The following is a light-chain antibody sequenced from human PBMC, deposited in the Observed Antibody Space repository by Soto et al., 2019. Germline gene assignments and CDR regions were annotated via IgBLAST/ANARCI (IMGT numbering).Light chain of an antibody. CDR2: GAS. J-gene: IGKJ2*01. V-gene: IGKV3-15*01. CDR3: QQYDYWPPYT. CDR1: QSVSSN. Sequence: EIVMTQSPATLSVSPGERATLSCRASQSVSSNLAWYQQKPGQPPRLLIYGASTRATGIPARFSGSGSGTEFTLNIDSPQSEDFAVYYCQQYDYWPPYTFGQGTKLEIK.